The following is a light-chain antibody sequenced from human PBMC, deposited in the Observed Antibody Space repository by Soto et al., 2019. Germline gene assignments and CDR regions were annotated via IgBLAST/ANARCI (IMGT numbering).Light chain of an antibody. V-gene: IGLV4-60*02. CDR3: DTGDENAGV. J-gene: IGLJ3*02. CDR1: SGHSGYI. Sequence: QSVLTQSSSASASLGSSVKLTCTLSSGHSGYIIAWHQQQPGKAPRYLMKLEGSGSYNKGSGVPDRFSGSSSGADRYLTISNPLFEEGADYYCDTGDENAGVFGGGTKLTVL. CDR2: LEGSGSY.